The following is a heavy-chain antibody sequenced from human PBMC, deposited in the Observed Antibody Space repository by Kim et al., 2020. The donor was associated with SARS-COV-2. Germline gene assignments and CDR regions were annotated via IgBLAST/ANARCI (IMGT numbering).Heavy chain of an antibody. CDR1: GGSISSYY. Sequence: SETLSLTCTVSGGSISSYYWSWIRQPPGKGLEWIGYIYYSGSTNYNPSLKSRVTISVDTSKNQFSLKLSSVTAADTAVYYCARDPGAMVGHRYYYYGMDV. CDR3: ARDPGAMVGHRYYYYGMDV. D-gene: IGHD5-18*01. V-gene: IGHV4-59*01. J-gene: IGHJ6*01. CDR2: IYYSGST.